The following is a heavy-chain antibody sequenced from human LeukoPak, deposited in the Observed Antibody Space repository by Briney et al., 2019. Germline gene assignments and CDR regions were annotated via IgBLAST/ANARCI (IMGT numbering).Heavy chain of an antibody. CDR2: ISSDGGST. D-gene: IGHD3-9*01. J-gene: IGHJ6*02. V-gene: IGHV3-64*01. CDR1: GFTFSSYA. Sequence: GGSLRLSCAASGFTFSSYAMHWVRQAPGKGLEYVSAISSDGGSTYYANSVKGRFTISRDNSKNTLYLQMNSLRTEDTAVYYCARALWRLVIIMPGMDVWGHGTTVTVSS. CDR3: ARALWRLVIIMPGMDV.